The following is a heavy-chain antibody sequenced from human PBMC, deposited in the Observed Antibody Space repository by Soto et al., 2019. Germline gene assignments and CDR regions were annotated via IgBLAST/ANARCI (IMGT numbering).Heavy chain of an antibody. CDR3: ARYVNCSGGSCYYEYYFDY. V-gene: IGHV4-59*01. CDR2: IYYSGST. J-gene: IGHJ4*02. D-gene: IGHD2-15*01. Sequence: PSETLSLTCTVSGGSISSYYWSWIRQPPGKGLEWIGYIYYSGSTNYNPSLKSRVTISVDTSKNQFSLKLSSVTAADTAVYYCARYVNCSGGSCYYEYYFDYWGQGTLVTVSS. CDR1: GGSISSYY.